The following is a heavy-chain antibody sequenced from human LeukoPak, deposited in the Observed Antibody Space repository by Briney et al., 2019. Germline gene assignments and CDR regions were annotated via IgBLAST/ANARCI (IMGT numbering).Heavy chain of an antibody. CDR3: ARAGGSSSWYRFDY. CDR2: IYYSGST. V-gene: IGHV4-59*08. D-gene: IGHD6-13*01. J-gene: IGHJ4*02. CDR1: GGSISSYY. Sequence: PSETLSLTCTVSGGSISSYYWSWIRQPPGKGLEWIGYIYYSGSTKYNPSLKSRVTISVDTSKNQFSLKLSSVTAADAAVYYCARAGGSSSWYRFDYWGQGTLVTVSS.